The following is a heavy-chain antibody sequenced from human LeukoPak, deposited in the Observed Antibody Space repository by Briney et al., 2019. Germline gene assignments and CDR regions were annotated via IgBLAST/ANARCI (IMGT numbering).Heavy chain of an antibody. V-gene: IGHV4-30-4*01. J-gene: IGHJ4*02. CDR1: GGSISSGDYY. Sequence: SQTLSLTCTVSGGSISSGDYYWSWIRQPPGKGLEWIGYMYYSGSTYYNPSLKSRVTMSADTSRNQFSLKLSSVTAADAAVYYCARHFYGDSTFDYWGQGTLVTVSS. D-gene: IGHD4-17*01. CDR2: MYYSGST. CDR3: ARHFYGDSTFDY.